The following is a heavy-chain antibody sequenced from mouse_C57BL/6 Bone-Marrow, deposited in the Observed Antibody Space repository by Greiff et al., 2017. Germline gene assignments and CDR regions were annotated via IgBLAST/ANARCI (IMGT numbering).Heavy chain of an antibody. Sequence: QVQLQQPGAELVKPGASVKLSCKASGYTFTSYWMHWVKQRPGQGLEWIGMIHPNSGSTNYNEKFKSKATLTVDKSSSTAYLQLSSLTSEDSAVYYCARWTTAYFDYWGQGTTLTVSS. CDR1: GYTFTSYW. CDR2: IHPNSGST. V-gene: IGHV1-64*01. D-gene: IGHD1-2*01. CDR3: ARWTTAYFDY. J-gene: IGHJ2*01.